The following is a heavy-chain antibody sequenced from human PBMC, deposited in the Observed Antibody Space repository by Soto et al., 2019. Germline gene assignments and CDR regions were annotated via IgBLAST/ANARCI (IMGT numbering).Heavy chain of an antibody. CDR3: ARHVKSGRLRLGELSLYVDY. V-gene: IGHV4-39*01. Sequence: SETLSLTCTVSGGSISSSSYYWGWIRQPPGKGLEWIGSIYYSGSTYYNPSLKSRLTISVDTSKNQFSLKLSSVTAADTAVYYCARHVKSGRLRLGELSLYVDYWGQGTLVTVSS. CDR2: IYYSGST. CDR1: GGSISSSSYY. J-gene: IGHJ4*02. D-gene: IGHD3-16*02.